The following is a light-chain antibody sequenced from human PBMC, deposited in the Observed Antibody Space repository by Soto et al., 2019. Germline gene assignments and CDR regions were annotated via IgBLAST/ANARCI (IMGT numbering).Light chain of an antibody. J-gene: IGLJ2*01. Sequence: QPASVSGSRGQSITISCTGTSRDVGGYNYVSWYQQHPGKAPKLMIYDVSNRPSGVSNRFSGSKSGNTASLTISGLQAEDEADYYCSSYTRRSTLFGGGTKLTVL. CDR3: SSYTRRSTL. CDR1: SRDVGGYNY. CDR2: DVS. V-gene: IGLV2-14*01.